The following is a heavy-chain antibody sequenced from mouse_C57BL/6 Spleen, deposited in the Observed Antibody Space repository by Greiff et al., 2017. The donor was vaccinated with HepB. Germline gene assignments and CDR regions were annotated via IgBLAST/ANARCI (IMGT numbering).Heavy chain of an antibody. V-gene: IGHV14-1*01. D-gene: IGHD1-1*01. CDR2: IDPEDGDT. CDR1: GFNIKDYY. CDR3: TIYYYGSSGY. Sequence: VQLQQSGAELVRPGASVKLSCTASGFNIKDYYMHWVKQRPEQGLEWIGRIDPEDGDTEYAPKFQGKATMTADTSSNRAYLQLSSLTSEDTAVYYCTIYYYGSSGYWGQGTTPTVSS. J-gene: IGHJ2*01.